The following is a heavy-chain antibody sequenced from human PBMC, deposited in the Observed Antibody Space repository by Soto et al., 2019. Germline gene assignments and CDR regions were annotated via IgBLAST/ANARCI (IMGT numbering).Heavy chain of an antibody. Sequence: QVHLQESGPGLVKPSQTLSLTCTVSGDSISSSDYYWSWIRQPPGKGLEWIGYIYSSGNTYYNPSLKSRLTISVDTSKNQLSLKLSSVTAADTALYYCAIGLSAATVGTCYFEYRGQGTLVTGSS. CDR2: IYSSGNT. CDR3: AIGLSAATVGTCYFEY. D-gene: IGHD4-17*01. J-gene: IGHJ4*02. V-gene: IGHV4-31*03. CDR1: GDSISSSDYY.